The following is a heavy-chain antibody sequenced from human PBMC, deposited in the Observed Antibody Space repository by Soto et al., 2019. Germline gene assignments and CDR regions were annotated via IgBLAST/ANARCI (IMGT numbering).Heavy chain of an antibody. J-gene: IGHJ5*01. CDR1: GFTFDSYG. D-gene: IGHD3-9*01. CDR2: ISYNANKT. V-gene: IGHV3-30*18. CDR3: AKGWFYDVLTCPDS. Sequence: QVQLVESGGGVVQPGKSLRLSCAASGFTFDSYGMHWVRQAPGKGLEWVAVISYNANKTYYADSVKGRFSISRDNSKNTRYLQMNSLRVDDTAIYYCAKGWFYDVLTCPDSWGQGTLVTVSS.